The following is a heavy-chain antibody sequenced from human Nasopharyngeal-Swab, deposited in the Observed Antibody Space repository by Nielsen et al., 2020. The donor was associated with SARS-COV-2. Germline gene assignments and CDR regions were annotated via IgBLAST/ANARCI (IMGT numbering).Heavy chain of an antibody. CDR2: ISAYNGNT. D-gene: IGHD4-17*01. CDR1: GYTFTSYG. CDR3: AREMGYGDSRMGY. J-gene: IGHJ4*02. V-gene: IGHV1-18*01. Sequence: ASVKVSCKASGYTFTSYGISWVRQAPGQGLEWMGWISAYNGNTNYAQKFQGRVTITADESTSTAYMELSSLRSEDTAVYYCAREMGYGDSRMGYWGQGTLVTVSS.